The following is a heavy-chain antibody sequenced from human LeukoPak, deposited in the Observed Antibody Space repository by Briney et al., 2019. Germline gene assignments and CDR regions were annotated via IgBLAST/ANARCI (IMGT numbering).Heavy chain of an antibody. V-gene: IGHV1-69*13. D-gene: IGHD3-22*01. CDR1: GYIFSNYG. Sequence: SVKVSCKASGYIFSNYGISWVRQAPGQGLEWMGGIIPIFGTANYAQKFQGRVTITADESTSTAYMELSSLRSEDTAVYYCARPTYYYDSSGYYRFGYFQHWGQGTLVTVSS. CDR2: IIPIFGTA. J-gene: IGHJ1*01. CDR3: ARPTYYYDSSGYYRFGYFQH.